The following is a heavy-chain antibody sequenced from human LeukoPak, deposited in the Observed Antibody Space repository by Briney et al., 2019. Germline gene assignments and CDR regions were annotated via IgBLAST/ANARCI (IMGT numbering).Heavy chain of an antibody. CDR3: ARDPNDRRGVITGGDY. Sequence: GRSLRLFCAASGFTFSSYAMHWVRQAPGKGLEWVAVISYDGSNKYYADSVKGRFTISRDNSKNTLYLQMNSLRAEDTAVYYCARDPNDRRGVITGGDYWGQGTLVTVSS. D-gene: IGHD3-10*01. CDR2: ISYDGSNK. J-gene: IGHJ4*02. V-gene: IGHV3-30*04. CDR1: GFTFSSYA.